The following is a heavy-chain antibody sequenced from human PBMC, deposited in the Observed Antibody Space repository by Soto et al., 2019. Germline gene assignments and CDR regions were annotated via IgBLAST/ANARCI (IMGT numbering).Heavy chain of an antibody. D-gene: IGHD3-3*01. Sequence: ASAKVSCKASGYTFTSYGISWVRHAPGQGLEWMGWISAYNGNKNYAQKLQGRVTMTTGTSTSTAYMELRSLRSDDTAVYYCARVAPTNYDFWSGYPGNYYYYGMDVWGQGTTVTVSS. V-gene: IGHV1-18*01. CDR2: ISAYNGNK. CDR1: GYTFTSYG. J-gene: IGHJ6*02. CDR3: ARVAPTNYDFWSGYPGNYYYYGMDV.